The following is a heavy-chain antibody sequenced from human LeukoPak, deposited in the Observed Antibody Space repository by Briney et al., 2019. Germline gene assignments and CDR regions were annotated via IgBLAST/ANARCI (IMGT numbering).Heavy chain of an antibody. CDR2: ISAYNGNT. CDR3: ARVVHSSGYFDY. D-gene: IGHD6-25*01. CDR1: GYTFTGYY. J-gene: IGHJ4*02. Sequence: ASVKVSCKASGYTFTGYYMHWVRQAPGQGLEWMGWISAYNGNTNYAQKLQGRVTMTTDTSTSTAYMELRSLRSDDTAVYYCARVVHSSGYFDYWGQGTLVTVSS. V-gene: IGHV1-18*04.